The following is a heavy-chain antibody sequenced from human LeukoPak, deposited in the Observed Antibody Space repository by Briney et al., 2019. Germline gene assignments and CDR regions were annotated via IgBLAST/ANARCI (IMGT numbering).Heavy chain of an antibody. CDR2: ISYSGST. Sequence: SETLSLTCTVSGGSINSYYWNWIRQPPGKGLEWIGFISYSGSTNYNPSLNSRVTISVDTSKNQFSLKLSSVTAADTAVYYCARCESYLFDFWGQGTLVTVSS. D-gene: IGHD1-26*01. CDR1: GGSINSYY. CDR3: ARCESYLFDF. J-gene: IGHJ4*02. V-gene: IGHV4-59*01.